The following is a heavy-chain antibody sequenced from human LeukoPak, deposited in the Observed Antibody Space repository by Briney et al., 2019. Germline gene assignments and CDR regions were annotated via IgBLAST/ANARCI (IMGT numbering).Heavy chain of an antibody. J-gene: IGHJ5*01. V-gene: IGHV4-4*07. CDR1: GASISSYY. Sequence: SETLSLTCTVSGASISSYYWSWLRQPAGKGLAWIVRVYSSGSTNYNPSLKSRVTMSEDTSKNQFFLKLRSVTAADTAVYYCARDPDGYNWFDSWGQGTQVTVST. CDR2: VYSSGST. CDR3: ARDPDGYNWFDS. D-gene: IGHD1-14*01.